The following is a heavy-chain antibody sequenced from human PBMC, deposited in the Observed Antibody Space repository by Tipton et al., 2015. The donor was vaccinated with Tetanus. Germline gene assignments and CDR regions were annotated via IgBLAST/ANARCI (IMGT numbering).Heavy chain of an antibody. D-gene: IGHD4-11*01. CDR3: ATNRVTTHDWFDP. Sequence: QLVQSGPEVKRPGASVKVSCKASGYTFTSFEMHWVRQAPGQGLEWLGWINPKSGVTKYSHHFQDRITLTRDTSIGTTYMEVSRLTSDDTAVYFCATNRVTTHDWFDPWGQGTLVTVSS. V-gene: IGHV1-2*02. CDR1: GYTFTSFE. CDR2: INPKSGVT. J-gene: IGHJ5*02.